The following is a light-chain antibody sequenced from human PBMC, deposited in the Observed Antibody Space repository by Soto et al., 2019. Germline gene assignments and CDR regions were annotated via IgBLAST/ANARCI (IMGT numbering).Light chain of an antibody. V-gene: IGLV2-14*01. CDR1: SSDVGGYNY. Sequence: QAALTQPASVSVSPGQSITISCTGTSSDVGGYNYVSWYQQHPGKAPKLMIYEVSNRPSGVSNRFSGSKSGNTASLTISGLQAEDEADYYCSSYTVFGGGTKLTVL. CDR2: EVS. CDR3: SSYTV. J-gene: IGLJ2*01.